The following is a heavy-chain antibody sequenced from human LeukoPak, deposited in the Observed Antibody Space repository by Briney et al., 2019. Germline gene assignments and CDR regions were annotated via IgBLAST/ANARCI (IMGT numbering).Heavy chain of an antibody. V-gene: IGHV3-11*04. CDR1: GFTFSDYY. J-gene: IGHJ4*02. D-gene: IGHD6-19*01. CDR3: ARAVAGPAGEYYFDY. CDR2: ISSSGSTI. Sequence: GGSLRLSCAASGFTFSDYYMSWIRQAPGKGLEWVSYISSSGSTIYYADSVKGRFTISRDNAKNPLYLQMNSLRAEDTAVYYCARAVAGPAGEYYFDYWGQGTLVTVSS.